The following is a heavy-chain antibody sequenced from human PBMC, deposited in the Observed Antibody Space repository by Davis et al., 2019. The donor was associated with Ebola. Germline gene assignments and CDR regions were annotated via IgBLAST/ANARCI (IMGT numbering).Heavy chain of an antibody. Sequence: ASVKVSCKASGYTFTSYAMHWVRQAPGQRLEWMGWINAGNGNTKYSQKFQGRVTITRDTSASTAYMELSSLRSEDTAVYYCAAQYGGSYYYDGMDVWGQGTTVTVSS. V-gene: IGHV1-3*01. D-gene: IGHD4-23*01. CDR1: GYTFTSYA. J-gene: IGHJ6*02. CDR3: AAQYGGSYYYDGMDV. CDR2: INAGNGNT.